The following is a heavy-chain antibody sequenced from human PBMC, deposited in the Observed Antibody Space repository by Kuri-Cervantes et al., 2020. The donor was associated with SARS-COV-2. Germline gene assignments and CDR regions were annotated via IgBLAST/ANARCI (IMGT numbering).Heavy chain of an antibody. CDR2: INHSGST. V-gene: IGHV4-34*01. CDR1: GGSFSGYY. D-gene: IGHD6-13*01. CDR3: ASPIYPGIAAAGIYLY. Sequence: SETLSLTCAVYGGSFSGYYWSWIRQPPGKGLEWIGEINHSGSTNYNPSLKSRVTISVDTSKNQFSLKLSSVTAADTAVYYCASPIYPGIAAAGIYLYWGQGTLVTVSS. J-gene: IGHJ4*02.